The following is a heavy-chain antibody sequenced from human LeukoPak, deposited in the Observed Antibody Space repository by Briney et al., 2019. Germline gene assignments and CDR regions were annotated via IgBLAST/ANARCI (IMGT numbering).Heavy chain of an antibody. V-gene: IGHV2-5*01. J-gene: IGHJ3*02. CDR3: AHGGRFGESIPDAFDI. CDR1: GFSLSTSGVG. CDR2: IYWNDDK. Sequence: SGPTLVNPTQTLTLTCTFSGFSLSTSGVGVGWIRQPPGKALEWLALIYWNDDKRYSPSLKSRLTITKDTSKNQVVLTMTNMDPVDTATYYCAHGGRFGESIPDAFDIWGQGTMVTVSS. D-gene: IGHD3-10*01.